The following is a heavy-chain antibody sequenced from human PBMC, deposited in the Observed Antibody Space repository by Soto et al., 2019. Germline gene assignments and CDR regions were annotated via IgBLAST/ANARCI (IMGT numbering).Heavy chain of an antibody. CDR3: AKVGSERYSGQHSDY. CDR1: GFTFSNYD. J-gene: IGHJ4*02. V-gene: IGHV3-23*01. D-gene: IGHD5-12*01. CDR2: ISSSSGST. Sequence: EVQLLESGGGLVQPGGSLRLSCAASGFTFSNYDMNWVRQAPGKGLEWVSTISSSSGSTYYADSVKGRFTISRDNSKNFLYLQMNSLRGDDTAVNYCAKVGSERYSGQHSDYWAQGTLVTISS.